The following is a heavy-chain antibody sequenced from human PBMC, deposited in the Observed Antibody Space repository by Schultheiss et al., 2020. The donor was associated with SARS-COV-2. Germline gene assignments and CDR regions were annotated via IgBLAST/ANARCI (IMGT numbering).Heavy chain of an antibody. CDR2: IWYDGSNK. V-gene: IGHV3-33*08. D-gene: IGHD6-6*01. Sequence: GGSLRLSCAVSGFIFSTYGMHWVRQAPGKGLEWVALIWYDGSNKYYADSVKGRFSISRDNSKNTLYLQMNSLTSEDTAVYYCAREIADRPPSAIDYWGQGTLVTVSS. CDR1: GFIFSTYG. CDR3: AREIADRPPSAIDY. J-gene: IGHJ4*02.